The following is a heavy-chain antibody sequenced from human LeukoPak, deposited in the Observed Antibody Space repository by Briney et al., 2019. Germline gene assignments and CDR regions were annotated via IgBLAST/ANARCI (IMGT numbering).Heavy chain of an antibody. CDR3: ARDRRLPRVVVADTDY. Sequence: ASVKVSCKASGYTFTSYYMHWVRQAPGQGLEWMGIINPSGGSTSYAQKFQGRVTMTRDTSTSTVYMELSSLRSDDTAVYYCARDRRLPRVVVADTDYWGQGTLVTVSS. J-gene: IGHJ4*02. D-gene: IGHD2-15*01. CDR2: INPSGGST. CDR1: GYTFTSYY. V-gene: IGHV1-46*01.